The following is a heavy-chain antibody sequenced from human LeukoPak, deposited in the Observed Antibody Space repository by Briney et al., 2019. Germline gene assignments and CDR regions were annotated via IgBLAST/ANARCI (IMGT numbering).Heavy chain of an antibody. D-gene: IGHD6-19*01. J-gene: IGHJ6*03. V-gene: IGHV4-4*07. Sequence: SETLSLTCAVYGGSFSGYYWSWLRQPAGKGLEWIGRIYISGSGSTNYNPSLKSRVTMSVDTSKNQFSLKLSSVTAADTAVYYCARDKRVAVAGTYIYYYYMDVWGNGTTVTISS. CDR1: GGSFSGYY. CDR2: IYISGSGST. CDR3: ARDKRVAVAGTYIYYYYMDV.